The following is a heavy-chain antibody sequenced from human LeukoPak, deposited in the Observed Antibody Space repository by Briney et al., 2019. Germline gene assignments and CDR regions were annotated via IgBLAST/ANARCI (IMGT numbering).Heavy chain of an antibody. CDR3: ARQTAMGRSGDY. V-gene: IGHV5-51*01. CDR1: GYSFTTYW. CDR2: VDPSDSET. D-gene: IGHD5-18*01. Sequence: GESLKISCKASGYSFTTYWIGWVRQMPGKGLEWMGIVDPSDSETRYTPSFEGQVTISADKSLTTAYLQWNSLKASDTALYYCARQTAMGRSGDYWGQGTLVTVSS. J-gene: IGHJ4*02.